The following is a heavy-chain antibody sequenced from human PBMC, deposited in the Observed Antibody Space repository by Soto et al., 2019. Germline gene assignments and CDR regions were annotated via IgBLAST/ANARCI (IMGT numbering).Heavy chain of an antibody. CDR3: ARDYAYSSGYALDY. V-gene: IGHV3-48*01. CDR2: ISSSSSTI. J-gene: IGHJ4*02. D-gene: IGHD3-22*01. CDR1: GFTFSSYS. Sequence: PGGSLRLSCAASGFTFSSYSMNWVRQAPGKGLEWVSYISSSSSTIYYADSVKGRFTISRDNAKNSLYLQMNSLRAEDTAVYYCARDYAYSSGYALDYWGQGTLVTVSS.